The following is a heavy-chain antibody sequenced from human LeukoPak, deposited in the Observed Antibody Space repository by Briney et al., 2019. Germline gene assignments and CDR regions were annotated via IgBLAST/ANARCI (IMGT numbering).Heavy chain of an antibody. D-gene: IGHD3-10*01. Sequence: GGSLRLSCAASGFTFSSYSMNWVRQAPGKGLEWASSISSSSSYIYYADSVKGRCTISRDNAKNSLYLQMNSLRAEDTAVYYCARETRGWDELLWFGEFIDAFDIWGQGTMVTVSS. CDR2: ISSSSSYI. CDR3: ARETRGWDELLWFGEFIDAFDI. J-gene: IGHJ3*02. CDR1: GFTFSSYS. V-gene: IGHV3-21*01.